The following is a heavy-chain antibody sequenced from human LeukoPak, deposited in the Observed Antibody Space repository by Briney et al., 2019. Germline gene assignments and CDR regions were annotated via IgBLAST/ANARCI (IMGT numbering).Heavy chain of an antibody. CDR3: ATGEVGYCTNGVCYHYYYYMDV. CDR1: GYTLTDLS. D-gene: IGHD2-8*01. J-gene: IGHJ6*03. Sequence: ASVKVSCKVSGYTLTDLSMHWVRQAPGKGLEWMGGFDPEDGETIYAQKFQGRVTMTEDTSTDTAYMELSSLRSEDTAVYYCATGEVGYCTNGVCYHYYYYMDVWGKGTTVTVSS. V-gene: IGHV1-24*01. CDR2: FDPEDGET.